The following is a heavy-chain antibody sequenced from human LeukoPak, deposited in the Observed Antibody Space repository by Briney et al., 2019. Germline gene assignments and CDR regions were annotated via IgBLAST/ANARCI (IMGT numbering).Heavy chain of an antibody. D-gene: IGHD5-18*01. Sequence: PSETLSLTCTVSGGSISSYYWSWIRQPPGKGLEWTGYIYTSGSTNYNPSLKSRVTISVDTSKNQFSLKLSSVTAADTAVYYCARLWFGAYYYYMDVWGKGTTVTVSS. CDR2: IYTSGST. CDR3: ARLWFGAYYYYMDV. V-gene: IGHV4-4*09. J-gene: IGHJ6*03. CDR1: GGSISSYY.